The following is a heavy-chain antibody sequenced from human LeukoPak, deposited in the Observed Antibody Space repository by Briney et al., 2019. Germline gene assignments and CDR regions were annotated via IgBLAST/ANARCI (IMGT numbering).Heavy chain of an antibody. CDR1: GFTFNKYA. Sequence: GRPLRLSCAASGFTFNKYAMSWVRQSPGKGLEWVSAIGRSGANSYYATSVKGRFSVSRDNTKNTFHLQMNSLRAEDTALYYCARARGHDSSGSHFDYWGQGTLVTVSS. V-gene: IGHV3-23*01. D-gene: IGHD3-22*01. J-gene: IGHJ4*02. CDR3: ARARGHDSSGSHFDY. CDR2: IGRSGANS.